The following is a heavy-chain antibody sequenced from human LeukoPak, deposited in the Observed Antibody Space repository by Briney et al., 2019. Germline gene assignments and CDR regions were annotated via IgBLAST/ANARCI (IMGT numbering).Heavy chain of an antibody. CDR3: ARTGGLDY. CDR1: GGSINSYY. D-gene: IGHD2-15*01. CDR2: IYYSGST. J-gene: IGHJ4*02. V-gene: IGHV4-59*08. Sequence: SETLSLTCTVSGGSINSYYWNWIRQPPGKGLEWIGYIYYSGSTYYNPSLKSRVTISVDTSKNQFSLKLSSVTAADTAVYYCARTGGLDYWGQGTLVTVSS.